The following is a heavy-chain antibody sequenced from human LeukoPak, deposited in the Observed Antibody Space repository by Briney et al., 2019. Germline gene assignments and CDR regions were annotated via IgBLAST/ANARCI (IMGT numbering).Heavy chain of an antibody. CDR3: ARQTGYNYAYFDQ. D-gene: IGHD5-18*01. J-gene: IGHJ4*02. Sequence: SETLSLTCTVSGGSMDKYYWNWIRQPPGKGLEWIGYIYYSGSTNYNPSLKSRVTISVDTSKNQFSLRLSSVTATDTAVYYCARQTGYNYAYFDQWGRGALVTVSS. CDR2: IYYSGST. V-gene: IGHV4-59*08. CDR1: GGSMDKYY.